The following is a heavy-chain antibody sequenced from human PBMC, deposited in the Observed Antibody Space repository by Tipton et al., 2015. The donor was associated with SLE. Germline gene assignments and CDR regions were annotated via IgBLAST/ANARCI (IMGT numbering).Heavy chain of an antibody. V-gene: IGHV4-31*03. Sequence: TLSLTCTVSGDSINSGANYWNWLRQRPGKGLEWIGSIYYTGDTRHNPSLQSRLAVSVDTSKNQFSLRLSSVTAADTAVYFCARSGGYSTRVDFWGQRSLVTPSS. D-gene: IGHD5-12*01. CDR2: IYYTGDT. CDR3: ARSGGYSTRVDF. J-gene: IGHJ4*02. CDR1: GDSINSGANY.